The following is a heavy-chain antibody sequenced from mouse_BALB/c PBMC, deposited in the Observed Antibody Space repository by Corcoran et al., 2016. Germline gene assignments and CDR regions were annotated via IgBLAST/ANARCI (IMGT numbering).Heavy chain of an antibody. V-gene: IGHV1-9*01. J-gene: IGHJ2*01. CDR2: ILPGSGST. Sequence: QVQLQQAGAELMKPGASVKISCKATGNTFSSYWIEWVKQRPGHGLKWIGEILPGSGSTNYNEKFKGKATFTADTSSNTAYMQLSSLTSDDSAVYYCARRAITTVVAYYFDYWGQGTTLTVSS. D-gene: IGHD1-1*01. CDR3: ARRAITTVVAYYFDY. CDR1: GNTFSSYW.